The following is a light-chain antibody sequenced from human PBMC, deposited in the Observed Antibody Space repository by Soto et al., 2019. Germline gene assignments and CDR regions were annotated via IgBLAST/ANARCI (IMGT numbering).Light chain of an antibody. J-gene: IGLJ1*01. CDR3: CSYAGRYKGYV. CDR1: ISDVGGYNY. Sequence: QSALTQPRSVSGAPGQSVTISCTGSISDVGGYNYVSWYQQHPGKAPKFMIYDVSKRPSGVPDRFAGSKSGNTASLTISGLQAEDAADYYCCSYAGRYKGYVFVTGTTLTVL. CDR2: DVS. V-gene: IGLV2-11*01.